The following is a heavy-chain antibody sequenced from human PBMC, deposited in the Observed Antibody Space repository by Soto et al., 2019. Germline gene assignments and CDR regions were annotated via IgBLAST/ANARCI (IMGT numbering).Heavy chain of an antibody. CDR1: GGTFSSYA. V-gene: IGHV1-69*13. CDR3: ARALEMATMRAFDY. Sequence: ASVKVSCKASGGTFSSYAISWVRQAPGQGLEWMGGIIPIFGTANYAQKFQGRVTITADESTSTAYMELSSLRSEDTAVYYCARALEMATMRAFDYWGQGTLVTVSS. CDR2: IIPIFGTA. D-gene: IGHD3-3*01. J-gene: IGHJ4*02.